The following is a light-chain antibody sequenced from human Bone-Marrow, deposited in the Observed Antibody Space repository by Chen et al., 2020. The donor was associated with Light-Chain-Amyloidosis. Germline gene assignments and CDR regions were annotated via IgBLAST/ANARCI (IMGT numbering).Light chain of an antibody. CDR1: ALPTKY. Sequence: SFELPQPPSVSVPPGQTARTTSSGAALPTKYAYWYQQKPGQAPMLVIHRDTERPSGISERFSGSSSGTTATLTISGVQAEDEADYHCQSADSSGTYEVIFGGGTKLTVL. J-gene: IGLJ2*01. CDR2: RDT. CDR3: QSADSSGTYEVI. V-gene: IGLV3-25*03.